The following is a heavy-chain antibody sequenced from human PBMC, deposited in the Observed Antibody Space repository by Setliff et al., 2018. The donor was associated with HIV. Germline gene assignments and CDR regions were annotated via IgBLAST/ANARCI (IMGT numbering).Heavy chain of an antibody. CDR3: ARLSGDYYHFDY. CDR1: GGSISSYY. Sequence: SETLSLTCTVSGGSISSYYWSWIRQPPGKGLEWIGYIYTSGSTNYNPSLKSRVTISLDTSKNQFSLKLTSGTAADTAVYYCARLSGDYYHFDYWGQGTLVTVSS. D-gene: IGHD2-21*02. CDR2: IYTSGST. V-gene: IGHV4-4*09. J-gene: IGHJ4*02.